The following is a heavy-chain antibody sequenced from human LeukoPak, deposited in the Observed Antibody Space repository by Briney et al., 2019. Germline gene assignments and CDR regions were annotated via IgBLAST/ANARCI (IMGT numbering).Heavy chain of an antibody. V-gene: IGHV4-34*01. Sequence: SETLSLTCAVYGGSFSGYYWSWIRQPPGKGLEWIGEINHSGSTNYTPSLKSRVTISVDTSKNQFSLKLSSVTAADTAVYYCASRVSRSYYYGSGNHYGMDVWGQGTTVTVSS. J-gene: IGHJ6*02. CDR3: ASRVSRSYYYGSGNHYGMDV. CDR1: GGSFSGYY. D-gene: IGHD3-10*01. CDR2: INHSGST.